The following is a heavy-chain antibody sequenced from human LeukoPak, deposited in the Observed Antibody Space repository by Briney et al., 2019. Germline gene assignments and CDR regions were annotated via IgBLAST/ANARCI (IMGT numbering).Heavy chain of an antibody. CDR2: ISGSGGST. CDR3: AKGHSAHGTGFDC. J-gene: IGHJ4*02. CDR1: GVTFINYG. D-gene: IGHD1-14*01. Sequence: PGGSLRLSCAASGVTFINYGMSWVRRAPGKGLEWVSGISGSGGSTYYADSVKGRFTISRDNSKNTLYLQMNSPRAEDTAVYYCAKGHSAHGTGFDCWGQGTLVAVSS. V-gene: IGHV3-23*01.